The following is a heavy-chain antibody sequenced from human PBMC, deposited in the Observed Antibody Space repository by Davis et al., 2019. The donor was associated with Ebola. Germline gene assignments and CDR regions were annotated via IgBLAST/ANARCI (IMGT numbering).Heavy chain of an antibody. V-gene: IGHV3-48*02. CDR3: AREDYGSGSYTSVGAFDI. CDR1: GFTFSSYS. D-gene: IGHD3-10*01. J-gene: IGHJ3*02. CDR2: ISSSSSTI. Sequence: GESLKISCAASGFTFSSYSMNWVRQAPGKGLEWVSYISSSSSTIYYADSVKGRFTISRDNAKNSLYLQMNSLRDEDTAVYYCAREDYGSGSYTSVGAFDIWGQGTMVTVSS.